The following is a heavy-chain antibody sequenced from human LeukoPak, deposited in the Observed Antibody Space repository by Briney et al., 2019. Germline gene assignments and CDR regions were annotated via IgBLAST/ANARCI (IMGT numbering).Heavy chain of an antibody. CDR3: VKVDT. Sequence: GGSLRLSCVASGFTFSTSGIHWVRQSPGKGLDWVAFIRNDGNKKNYAESVKGRFTISRDNSKNTLYLQMDSLSAEDTAVYYCVKVDTWGQGTLVTVSS. CDR1: GFTFSTSG. CDR2: IRNDGNKK. J-gene: IGHJ4*02. V-gene: IGHV3-30*02. D-gene: IGHD5-18*01.